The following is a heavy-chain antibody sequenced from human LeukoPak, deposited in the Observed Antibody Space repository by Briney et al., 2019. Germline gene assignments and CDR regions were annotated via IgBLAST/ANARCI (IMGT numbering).Heavy chain of an antibody. D-gene: IGHD2-8*01. CDR1: GFTFSAYF. J-gene: IGHJ4*02. CDR2: ISSNEYDT. CDR3: VKDLNGTWSFDY. V-gene: IGHV3-64D*06. Sequence: GGSLRLSCSASGFTFSAYFMHWVRRAPGKGLEYVSSISSNEYDTYYADSVKGRFTISRDNSKNTLFLQMSSLRAEDTAVYYCVKDLNGTWSFDYWGQGTLVIVSS.